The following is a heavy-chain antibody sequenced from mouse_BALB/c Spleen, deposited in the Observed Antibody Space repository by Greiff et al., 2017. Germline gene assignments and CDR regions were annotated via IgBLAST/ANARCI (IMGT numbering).Heavy chain of an antibody. V-gene: IGHV3-6*02. CDR1: GYSITSGYY. J-gene: IGHJ1*01. Sequence: ESGPGLVKPSQSLSLTCSVTGYSITSGYYWNWIRQFPGNKLEWMGYISYDGSNNYNPSLKNRITITRDTSKNQFFLKLNSVTTEDTATYYCARDLYDGYWYFDVWGAGTTVTGAS. CDR2: ISYDGSN. CDR3: ARDLYDGYWYFDV. D-gene: IGHD2-3*01.